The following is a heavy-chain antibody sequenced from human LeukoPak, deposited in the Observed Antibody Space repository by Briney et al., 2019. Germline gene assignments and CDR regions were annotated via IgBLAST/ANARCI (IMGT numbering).Heavy chain of an antibody. V-gene: IGHV3-66*01. CDR3: ATKETGYSGYDIDY. Sequence: GGSLRLSCAASGFTVSSNYMTWVRQAPGKGLKWVSVIYSGGDTYYADSVKGRFTISTDNSKNTLYLQMNSLRAEDTAVYYCATKETGYSGYDIDYWGQGTLVTVSS. J-gene: IGHJ4*02. CDR1: GFTVSSNY. D-gene: IGHD5-12*01. CDR2: IYSGGDT.